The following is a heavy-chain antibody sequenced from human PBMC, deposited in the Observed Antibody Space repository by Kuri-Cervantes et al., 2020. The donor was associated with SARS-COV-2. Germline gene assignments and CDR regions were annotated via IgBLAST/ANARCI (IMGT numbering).Heavy chain of an antibody. J-gene: IGHJ6*02. CDR3: ARAPPPASPRGGMDV. CDR1: GFTFSSYA. D-gene: IGHD2-2*01. CDR2: IWYDGSNK. Sequence: GESLKISCAASGFTFSSYAMSWVRQAPGKGLEWVAVIWYDGSNKYYADSVKGRFTISRDNSKNTLYLQMNSLRAEDTAVYYCARAPPPASPRGGMDVWGQGTTVTVSS. V-gene: IGHV3-33*08.